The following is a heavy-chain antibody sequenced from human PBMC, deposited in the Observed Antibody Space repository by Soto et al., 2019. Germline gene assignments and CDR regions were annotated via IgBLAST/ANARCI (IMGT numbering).Heavy chain of an antibody. CDR3: ARARIVVAGTIVDY. Sequence: SETLSPTCAVYGYSLTSGYYCGWIRQPPGKGLEWIGSIYISGDTYYNPSLKSRVTISVDTAKNHFSLKLTSVTAADTAVYYCARARIVVAGTIVDYWGQGTLVTVSS. CDR2: IYISGDT. V-gene: IGHV4-38-2*01. CDR1: GYSLTSGYY. D-gene: IGHD6-19*01. J-gene: IGHJ4*02.